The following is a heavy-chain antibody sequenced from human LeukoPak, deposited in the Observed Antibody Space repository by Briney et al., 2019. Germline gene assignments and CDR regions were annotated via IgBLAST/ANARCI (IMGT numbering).Heavy chain of an antibody. D-gene: IGHD3-16*01. CDR3: ARMLGGLYYFDY. CDR1: GFTFSDYW. J-gene: IGHJ4*02. V-gene: IGHV3-21*01. Sequence: GGSLRLSCAASGFTFSDYWMRWVRQAPGKGLEWVSSISSSSSYIYYADSVKGRFTISRDNAKNSLYLQMNSLRAEDTAVYYCARMLGGLYYFDYWGQGTLVTVSS. CDR2: ISSSSSYI.